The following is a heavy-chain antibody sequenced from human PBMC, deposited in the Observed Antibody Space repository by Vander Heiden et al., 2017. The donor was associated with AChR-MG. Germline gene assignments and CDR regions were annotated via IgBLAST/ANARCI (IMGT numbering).Heavy chain of an antibody. Sequence: QLQLQASGPGLAKPSETLSLTCTVSGGSMSRRSYYWGWIRQPPGEGLEWSGSIYYSGSTYYNPSLKSRVTMSVDTSKNQFSLKLSSVTAADTAVYYCARSYHYYDSSGYFDYWGQGTLVTVSS. CDR1: GGSMSRRSYY. CDR3: ARSYHYYDSSGYFDY. V-gene: IGHV4-39*01. CDR2: IYYSGST. D-gene: IGHD3-22*01. J-gene: IGHJ4*02.